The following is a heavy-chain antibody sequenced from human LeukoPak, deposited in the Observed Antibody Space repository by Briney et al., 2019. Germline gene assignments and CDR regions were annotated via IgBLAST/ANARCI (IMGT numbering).Heavy chain of an antibody. J-gene: IGHJ6*03. V-gene: IGHV4-38-2*02. CDR3: ARRTSYYYYMDV. CDR1: GYSISSGYY. Sequence: PSETLSLTCTVSGYSISSGYYWGWIRQPPGKGLEWIGSIYHSGSTYYNPSLKSRVTISVDTSKNQFSLKLSSVTAADTAVYYCARRTSYYYYMDVWGKGTTVTISS. CDR2: IYHSGST. D-gene: IGHD1-14*01.